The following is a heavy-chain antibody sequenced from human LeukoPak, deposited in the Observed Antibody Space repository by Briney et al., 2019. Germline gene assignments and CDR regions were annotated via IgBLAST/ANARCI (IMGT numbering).Heavy chain of an antibody. D-gene: IGHD3-16*02. V-gene: IGHV3-66*01. J-gene: IGHJ3*02. CDR2: IYSGGST. Sequence: GGSLRLSCAASGFTVSSNYMSWVRQAPGKGLEWVSVIYSGGSTYYADSVRGRFTISRDNSKNTLYLQMNSLRAEDTAVYYCARDGYDYVWGSYRPHDAFDIWGQGTMVTVSS. CDR1: GFTVSSNY. CDR3: ARDGYDYVWGSYRPHDAFDI.